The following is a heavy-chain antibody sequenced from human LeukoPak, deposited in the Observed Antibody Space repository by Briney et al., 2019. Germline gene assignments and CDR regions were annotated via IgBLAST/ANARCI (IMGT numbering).Heavy chain of an antibody. CDR1: GFTFGDYA. J-gene: IGHJ4*02. D-gene: IGHD2-2*01. Sequence: PGRSLRLSCTASGFTFGDYAMSWVRQAPGKGLEWVGFIRSKAYGGTTVYAASVKGRFTISRDDSKSIAYLQMNSLKTEDTAVYYCTRDSCSSTSCYWGHFDYWGQGTLVTVSS. V-gene: IGHV3-49*04. CDR2: IRSKAYGGTT. CDR3: TRDSCSSTSCYWGHFDY.